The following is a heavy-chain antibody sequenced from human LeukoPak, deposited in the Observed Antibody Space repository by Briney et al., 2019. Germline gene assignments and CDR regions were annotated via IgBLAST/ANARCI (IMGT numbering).Heavy chain of an antibody. CDR2: IYHSGSS. J-gene: IGHJ5*02. V-gene: IGHV4-39*07. CDR3: ARAPGYCSGTSCYFRFDP. CDR1: GASISSTAHY. D-gene: IGHD2-2*03. Sequence: ASETLSLTCTVSGASISSTAHYWAWIRQSPGKGLEWIASIYHSGSSYYNLSLKSRVTISLDTSKRHFSLNLSSVTASDTANYYCARAPGYCSGTSCYFRFDPWGQGTLVTVSS.